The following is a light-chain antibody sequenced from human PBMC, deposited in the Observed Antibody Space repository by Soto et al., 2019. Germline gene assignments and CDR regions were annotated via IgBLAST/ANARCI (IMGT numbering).Light chain of an antibody. CDR3: QQYNSYSGT. V-gene: IGKV1-5*03. J-gene: IGKJ1*01. CDR1: QSISSW. CDR2: KAS. Sequence: DIQMTPSPSPLSASIGDKNNITFRASQSISSWLAWYQQKPGKAPKLLIYKASSLESGVPSRFSGSGSGTEFTLTISSLQPDDFATYFCQQYNSYSGTFGQGTKVDIK.